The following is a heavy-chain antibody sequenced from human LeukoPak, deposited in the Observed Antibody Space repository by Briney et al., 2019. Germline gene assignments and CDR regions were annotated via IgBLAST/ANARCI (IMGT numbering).Heavy chain of an antibody. J-gene: IGHJ2*01. Sequence: ASVKVSCKASGYTFTSYYMHWVRQAPGQGLEWMGIINPSGGSTSNAQKLQGRVTMARDTSTSTVYMELSSLRSEDTAVYYCASASTVTKYWYFDLWGRGTLVTVSS. D-gene: IGHD4-17*01. CDR3: ASASTVTKYWYFDL. V-gene: IGHV1-46*01. CDR1: GYTFTSYY. CDR2: INPSGGST.